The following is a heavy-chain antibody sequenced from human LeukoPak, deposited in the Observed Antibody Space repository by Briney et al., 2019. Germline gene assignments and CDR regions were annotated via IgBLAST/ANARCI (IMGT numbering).Heavy chain of an antibody. CDR1: GGSISSDDYC. V-gene: IGHV4-30-4*01. D-gene: IGHD4-23*01. J-gene: IGHJ4*02. CDR2: IYYSGST. Sequence: PSETLSLTCIVSGGSISSDDYCWSWIRQPPGKGLEWIGYIYYSGSTYYNPSLKSRVTISVDTSKNQFSLKLSSVTAADTAVYYCARGKRDYGGNSGTTYWGQGTLVTVSS. CDR3: ARGKRDYGGNSGTTY.